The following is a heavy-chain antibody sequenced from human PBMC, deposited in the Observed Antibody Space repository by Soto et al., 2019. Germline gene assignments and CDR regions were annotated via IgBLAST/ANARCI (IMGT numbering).Heavy chain of an antibody. Sequence: ASVKVSCKASGYTFTSYDINWVRQATGQGLEWMGWMNPNSGNTGYAQKFQGRVTMTRNTSISTAYMELSSLGSEDTAVYYCARADRYCSGGSCYSGYYYYYMDVWGKGTTVTVSS. CDR3: ARADRYCSGGSCYSGYYYYYMDV. V-gene: IGHV1-8*01. CDR1: GYTFTSYD. D-gene: IGHD2-15*01. J-gene: IGHJ6*03. CDR2: MNPNSGNT.